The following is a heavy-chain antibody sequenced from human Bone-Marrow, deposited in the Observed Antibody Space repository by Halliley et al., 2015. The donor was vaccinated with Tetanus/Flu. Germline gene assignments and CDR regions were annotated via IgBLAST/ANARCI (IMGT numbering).Heavy chain of an antibody. CDR2: ISYSGTP. J-gene: IGHJ6*02. CDR3: ARRRYFYYGLDV. Sequence: WIGFISYSGTPSPTPSLKSRVTISVDTSNNQFSLRMSSVTAADTAVYYCARRRYFYYGLDVWGQGTTVTVSS. D-gene: IGHD2-21*01. V-gene: IGHV4-30-4*01.